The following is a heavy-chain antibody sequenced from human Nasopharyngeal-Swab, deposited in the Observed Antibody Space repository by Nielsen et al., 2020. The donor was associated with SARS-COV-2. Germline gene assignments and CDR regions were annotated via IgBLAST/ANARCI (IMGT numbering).Heavy chain of an antibody. CDR2: ISSDGGA. J-gene: IGHJ4*02. V-gene: IGHV3-74*01. CDR3: AKLASSSAFDH. CDR1: GFSISGYW. Sequence: GGSLRLSCAASGFSISGYWMHWVRQAPGKGLVWVSRISSDGGANYADSATGRFTISRDNSKNTLYLQMNSLRAEDTAVYYCAKLASSSAFDHWGQGTLVTVSS. D-gene: IGHD6-6*01.